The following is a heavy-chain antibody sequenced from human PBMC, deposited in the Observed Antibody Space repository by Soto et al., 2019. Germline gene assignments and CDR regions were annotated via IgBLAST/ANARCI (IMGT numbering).Heavy chain of an antibody. J-gene: IGHJ4*02. CDR2: ISGSGGST. V-gene: IGHV3-23*01. D-gene: IGHD1-26*01. CDR3: AKVLGAVGAGPVVYFDY. Sequence: PGGSLRLSCAASGFTFSSYAMSWVRQAPGKGLEWVSAISGSGGSTYYADSVKGRFTISRDNSKNTLYLQMNSLRAEDTAVYYCAKVLGAVGAGPVVYFDYWGQGTLVTVSS. CDR1: GFTFSSYA.